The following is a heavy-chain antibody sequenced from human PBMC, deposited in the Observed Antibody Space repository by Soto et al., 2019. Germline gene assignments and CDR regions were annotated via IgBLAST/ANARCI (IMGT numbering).Heavy chain of an antibody. D-gene: IGHD1-20*01. CDR2: IIPIFGTA. J-gene: IGHJ4*02. Sequence: SVKVSCKASGGTFSSYAISWVRQAPGQGLEWMGGIIPIFGTANYAQKFQGRVTITAGESTSTAYMELSSLRSEDTAVYYCARVSGYNWNHYAGGFDCWGQGTLVTVSS. V-gene: IGHV1-69*13. CDR3: ARVSGYNWNHYAGGFDC. CDR1: GGTFSSYA.